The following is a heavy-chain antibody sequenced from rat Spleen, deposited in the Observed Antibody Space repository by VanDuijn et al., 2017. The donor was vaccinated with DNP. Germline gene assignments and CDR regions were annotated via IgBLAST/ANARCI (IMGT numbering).Heavy chain of an antibody. Sequence: EVKLVESGGGLVQPGRSLKLSCAASGFNFNDYWMGWVRQAPGKGLEWIGEINKDSNTINYTPSLKDKFTISRDNAQNTLFLQMSKLGSEETAIYYCARGRLYPHYAMDAWGQGTSVTVSS. D-gene: IGHD1-2*01. CDR1: GFNFNDYW. CDR2: INKDSNTI. CDR3: ARGRLYPHYAMDA. V-gene: IGHV4-2*01. J-gene: IGHJ4*01.